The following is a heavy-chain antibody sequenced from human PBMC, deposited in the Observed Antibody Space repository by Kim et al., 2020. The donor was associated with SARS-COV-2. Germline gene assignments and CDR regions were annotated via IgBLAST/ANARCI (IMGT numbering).Heavy chain of an antibody. V-gene: IGHV3-23*01. CDR1: GFSFSDYD. D-gene: IGHD2-15*01. Sequence: GGSLRLSCAASGFSFSDYDMSWVRQAPGKRLQWVSAISSNGGGTFYADSVKGRFTISRDNSKNTLFLQMNSLRVEDTALYYCVKWGLFGGGRCIHYFQRWGQGTLVTVSS. CDR2: ISSNGGGT. J-gene: IGHJ1*01. CDR3: VKWGLFGGGRCIHYFQR.